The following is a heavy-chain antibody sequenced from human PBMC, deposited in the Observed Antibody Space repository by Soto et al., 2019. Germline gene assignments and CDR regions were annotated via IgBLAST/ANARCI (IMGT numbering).Heavy chain of an antibody. J-gene: IGHJ4*02. D-gene: IGHD4-17*01. V-gene: IGHV4-59*08. CDR1: GGSISSYY. Sequence: XVXLQESXXXXXKPSETLSLTCTVSGGSISSYYWSWIRQPPGKGLEWIGYIYYSGSTNYNPSLKSRVTIAVDTSKNQLSLKLSSVTAADTAVYYCARRYGYYFDYWGQGTLVTVSS. CDR3: ARRYGYYFDY. CDR2: IYYSGST.